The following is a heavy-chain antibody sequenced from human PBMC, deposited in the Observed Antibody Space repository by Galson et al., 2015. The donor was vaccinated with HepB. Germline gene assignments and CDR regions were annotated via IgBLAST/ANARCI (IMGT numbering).Heavy chain of an antibody. CDR3: ARGPIVVVPAAKPNNWFDP. Sequence: SVKVSCKASGYTFTSYAMHWVRQAPGQRLEWMGWINAGNGNTKYSQKFQGRVTITRDTSASTAYMELSSPRSEDTAVYYCARGPIVVVPAAKPNNWFDPWGQGTLVTVSS. D-gene: IGHD2-2*02. V-gene: IGHV1-3*01. CDR2: INAGNGNT. CDR1: GYTFTSYA. J-gene: IGHJ5*02.